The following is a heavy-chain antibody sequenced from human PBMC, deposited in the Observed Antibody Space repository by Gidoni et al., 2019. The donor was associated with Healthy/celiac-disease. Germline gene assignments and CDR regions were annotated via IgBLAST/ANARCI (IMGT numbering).Heavy chain of an antibody. CDR1: GGSISSYY. CDR2: IYYSGST. Sequence: QVQLQESGPGLGMPSESLSPTGTVSGGSISSYYWSWIRQPPGKGLEWIGYIYYSGSTNYNPSLKSRVTISVDTSKNQFSLKLSSVTAADTAVYYCARASVARPFDYWGQGTLVTVSS. CDR3: ARASVARPFDY. V-gene: IGHV4-59*01. J-gene: IGHJ4*02. D-gene: IGHD6-19*01.